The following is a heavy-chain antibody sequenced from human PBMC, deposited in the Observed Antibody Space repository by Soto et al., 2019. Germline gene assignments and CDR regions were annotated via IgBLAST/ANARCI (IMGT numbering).Heavy chain of an antibody. D-gene: IGHD3-10*01. Sequence: QVQLQESGPGLVKPSQTLSLTCTVSGSSISSGGYYWSWVRQHPGKGLEWIGYIYIYYSGNTYYXXSXXSRVTISRDTSKNQFSMELSSVTAADTAVYFCARGAGSLDSWGQGTLVTVSS. V-gene: IGHV4-31*03. CDR1: GSSISSGGYY. CDR2: IYYSGNT. CDR3: ARGAGSLDS. J-gene: IGHJ4*02.